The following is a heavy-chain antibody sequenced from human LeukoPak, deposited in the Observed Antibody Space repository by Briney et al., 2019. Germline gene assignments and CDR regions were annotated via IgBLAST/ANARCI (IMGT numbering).Heavy chain of an antibody. D-gene: IGHD4-11*01. CDR2: ISAYNGNT. V-gene: IGHV1-18*01. CDR3: AREVLGNYPLYYYYGMDV. J-gene: IGHJ6*02. Sequence: ASVKVSCKASGYTFTSYGISWVRQAPGQGLEWMGWISAYNGNTNYAQKLQGRVTMTTDTSTSTAYMELRSLRSDDTAVYYCAREVLGNYPLYYYYGMDVWGQGTTVTVSS. CDR1: GYTFTSYG.